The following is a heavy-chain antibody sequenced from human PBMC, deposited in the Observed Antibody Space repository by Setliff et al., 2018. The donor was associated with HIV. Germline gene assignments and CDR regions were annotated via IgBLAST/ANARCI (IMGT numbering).Heavy chain of an antibody. J-gene: IGHJ4*02. V-gene: IGHV4-34*01. CDR2: IKHTGTT. CDR3: ASRDTSRYFDDY. Sequence: SETLSLTCGVYGGSLSGYYWTWFRQPPGKGLEWIGEIKHTGTTIYNVSLMSRVTISTDTSKNQFSLKLTSVTAADTAVYYCASRDTSRYFDDYWGQGTLVTVS. D-gene: IGHD3-22*01. CDR1: GGSLSGYY.